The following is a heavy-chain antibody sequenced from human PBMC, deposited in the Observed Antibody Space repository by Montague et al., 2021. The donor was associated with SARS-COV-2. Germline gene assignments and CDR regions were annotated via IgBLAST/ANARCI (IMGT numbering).Heavy chain of an antibody. J-gene: IGHJ4*02. CDR3: ARDTLLIAAVGLFDY. D-gene: IGHD6-13*01. CDR2: IWYDGSNK. Sequence: SLRLSCAASGFTFSSYGMHWVRQAPGKGLEWVAVIWYDGSNKYYADSVKGRFTISRDNSKNTLYLQMNSLRAEDTAVYYCARDTLLIAAVGLFDYWGQGTLVTVSA. CDR1: GFTFSSYG. V-gene: IGHV3-33*01.